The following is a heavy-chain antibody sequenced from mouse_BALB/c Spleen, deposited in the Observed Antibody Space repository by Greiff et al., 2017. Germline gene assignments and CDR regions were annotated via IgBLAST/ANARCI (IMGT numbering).Heavy chain of an antibody. CDR2: ISSGGSYT. V-gene: IGHV5-9-3*01. CDR1: GFTFSSYA. J-gene: IGHJ3*01. CDR3: ARRTDGNAFAY. Sequence: EVKLMESGGGLVKPGGSLKLSCAASGFTFSSYAMSWVRQTPEKRLEWVATISSGGSYTYYPDSVKGRFTISRDNAKNTLYLQMSSLRSEDTAMYYCARRTDGNAFAYWGQGTLVTVSA. D-gene: IGHD2-1*01.